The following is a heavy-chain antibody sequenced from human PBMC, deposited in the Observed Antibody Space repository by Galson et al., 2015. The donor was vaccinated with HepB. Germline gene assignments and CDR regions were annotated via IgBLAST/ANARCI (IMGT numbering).Heavy chain of an antibody. Sequence: CAAFGFTFSSYSMNWVRQAPGEGLEWVSYISTSSSAIYYGESVKGRFTISRDNAKNSLYLQMNSLSAEDTAVYYCARDRGGSGSFLSLYYDMDVWGQGTTVTVSS. D-gene: IGHD3-10*01. CDR2: ISTSSSAI. V-gene: IGHV3-48*04. J-gene: IGHJ6*02. CDR3: ARDRGGSGSFLSLYYDMDV. CDR1: GFTFSSYS.